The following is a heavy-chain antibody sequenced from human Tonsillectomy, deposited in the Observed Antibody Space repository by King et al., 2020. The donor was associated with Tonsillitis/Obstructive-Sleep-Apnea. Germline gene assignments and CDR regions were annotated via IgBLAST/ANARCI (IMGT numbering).Heavy chain of an antibody. CDR3: ARGPPVGAQTPYSYYGMDV. V-gene: IGHV3-48*03. CDR2: ISSRGSTI. Sequence: VQLVESGGGLVQPGGSLRLSCAASGFSFSTYEMNWVRQAPGKGLEWVSYISSRGSTIYYADSVKGRFTISRDNAKNSLYLQMTSLRDEDTAVYYCARGPPVGAQTPYSYYGMDVWGQGTTVTVSS. J-gene: IGHJ6*02. D-gene: IGHD1-26*01. CDR1: GFSFSTYE.